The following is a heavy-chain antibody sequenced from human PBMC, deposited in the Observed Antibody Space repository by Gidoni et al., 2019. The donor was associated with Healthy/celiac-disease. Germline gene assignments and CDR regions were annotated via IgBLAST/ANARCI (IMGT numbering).Heavy chain of an antibody. CDR3: ARGSGSRGGGFDP. CDR2: IIPICGTA. J-gene: IGHJ5*02. Sequence: QVQLVQSGAEVKKPGSSVKVSCKASGGTFSSYAISWVRQAPGQGLEWLGGIIPICGTANYAQKYQGRVTITGDESTSTAYRGRSSLRFEDTAVYYWARGSGSRGGGFDPWGQGTLVTVSS. CDR1: GGTFSSYA. V-gene: IGHV1-69*01. D-gene: IGHD3-10*01.